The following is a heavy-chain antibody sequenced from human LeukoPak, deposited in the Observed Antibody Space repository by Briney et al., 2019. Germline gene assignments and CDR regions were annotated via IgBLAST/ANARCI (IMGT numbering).Heavy chain of an antibody. CDR3: ARAYYYDSSGSDPLGY. J-gene: IGHJ4*02. CDR2: INPSGGST. D-gene: IGHD3-22*01. Sequence: ASVKVSCKASGYTFTSYYMHWVRQAPGQGLEWMGIINPSGGSTSYAQKFRGRVTMTRDTSTSTVYMELSSLRSEDTAVYYCARAYYYDSSGSDPLGYWGQGTLVTVSS. CDR1: GYTFTSYY. V-gene: IGHV1-46*01.